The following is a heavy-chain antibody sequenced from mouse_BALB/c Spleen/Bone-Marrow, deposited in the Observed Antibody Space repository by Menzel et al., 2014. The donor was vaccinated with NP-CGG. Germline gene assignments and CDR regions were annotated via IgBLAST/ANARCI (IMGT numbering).Heavy chain of an antibody. CDR1: GYTFRNYW. V-gene: IGHV1-9*01. CDR2: ILPGSYST. Sequence: QVQLQQSGAELMRPGASVKISCKATGYTFRNYWIEWVKQRPGHGLGWIGEILPGSYSTNYNEKLKGKATFTADTSSNTACMQLSSLTSEDSAVYYCARRGGYPWFAYWGQGTLVTVSA. CDR3: ARRGGYPWFAY. J-gene: IGHJ3*01. D-gene: IGHD2-2*01.